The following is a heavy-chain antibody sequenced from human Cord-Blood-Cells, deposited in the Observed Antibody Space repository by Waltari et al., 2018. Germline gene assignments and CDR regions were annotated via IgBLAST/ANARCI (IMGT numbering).Heavy chain of an antibody. CDR2: INHSGST. Sequence: QVQLQQWGAGLLKPSETLSLTCAVYGGSFSGYYWSWIRQPPGKGLEWIGEINHSGSTNYNPSLKSRVTISVDTSKNQFSLKLSSVTAADTAVYYCARTIRGCGVYWGQGTLVTVSS. CDR3: ARTIRGCGVY. V-gene: IGHV4-34*01. D-gene: IGHD3-10*01. J-gene: IGHJ4*02. CDR1: GGSFSGYY.